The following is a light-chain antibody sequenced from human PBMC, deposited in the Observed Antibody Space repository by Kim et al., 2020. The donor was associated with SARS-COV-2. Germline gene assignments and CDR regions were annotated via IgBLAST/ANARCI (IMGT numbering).Light chain of an antibody. Sequence: DIHMTQSPSTLSASVGDRVTITCRASQSISNWLAWYQQRPGKTPKLLIYDASTLESGVPSRFSGSGSGTEFTLTISSLQPDDFATYYCQYYSNYVWTFGRGTKVDIK. CDR3: QYYSNYVWT. CDR2: DAS. V-gene: IGKV1-5*01. CDR1: QSISNW. J-gene: IGKJ1*01.